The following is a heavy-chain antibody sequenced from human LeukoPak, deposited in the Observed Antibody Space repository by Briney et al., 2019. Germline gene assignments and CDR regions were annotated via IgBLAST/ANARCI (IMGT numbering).Heavy chain of an antibody. CDR3: ARDLRITMVRGKSPREDY. CDR2: IYYSGST. Sequence: SETLSLTCTVSGGSISSGDYYWSWIRQPPGKGLEWIGYIYYSGSTYYNPSLKSRVTISVDTSKNQFSLKLSSVTAADTAVYYCARDLRITMVRGKSPREDYWGQGTLDTVSS. J-gene: IGHJ4*02. D-gene: IGHD3-10*01. CDR1: GGSISSGDYY. V-gene: IGHV4-30-4*01.